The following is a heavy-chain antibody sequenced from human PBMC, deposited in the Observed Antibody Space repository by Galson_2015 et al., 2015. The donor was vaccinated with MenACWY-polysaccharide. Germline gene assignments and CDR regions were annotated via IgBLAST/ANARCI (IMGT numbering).Heavy chain of an antibody. CDR1: GFTFSSYA. D-gene: IGHD5-24*01. J-gene: IGHJ4*02. Sequence: SLRLSCAVSGFTFSSYAMSWVRQAPGKGLEWVSVISGSGGSTYYADSVKGRFTISRDNSKNTPYLQMNSLRAEDTAVYYCAKDLRWFGDWGQGTLVTVSS. CDR2: ISGSGGST. CDR3: AKDLRWFGD. V-gene: IGHV3-23*01.